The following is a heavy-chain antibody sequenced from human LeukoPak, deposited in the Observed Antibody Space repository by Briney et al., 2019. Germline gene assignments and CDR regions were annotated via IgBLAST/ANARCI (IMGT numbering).Heavy chain of an antibody. D-gene: IGHD1-14*01. J-gene: IGHJ4*02. CDR2: IKHDGSEK. Sequence: GGSLRLSCAPSGFTFSGYWMSWVRQAPGKGLEWVANIKHDGSEKYHVDSVKGRFTISRDNSQNSLYLQMNSLRPEDTAVYYCARGADRDHPDYWGQGTLVTVSS. CDR1: GFTFSGYW. V-gene: IGHV3-7*01. CDR3: ARGADRDHPDY.